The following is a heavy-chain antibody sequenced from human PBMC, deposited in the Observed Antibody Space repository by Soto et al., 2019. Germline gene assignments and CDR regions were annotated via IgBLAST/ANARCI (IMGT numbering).Heavy chain of an antibody. CDR2: IYTSGST. V-gene: IGHV4-4*07. J-gene: IGHJ4*02. CDR1: GGSISSYY. D-gene: IGHD6-19*01. CDR3: AGVPGSIAVAAVDY. Sequence: QVQLQESGPRLVKPSETLSLTCTVSGGSISSYYWSWIRQPAGKGLEWIGRIYTSGSTNYNPSLKSRVTMSVDTSKNQFSLKLSSVTAADTAVYYCAGVPGSIAVAAVDYWGQGTLVTVSS.